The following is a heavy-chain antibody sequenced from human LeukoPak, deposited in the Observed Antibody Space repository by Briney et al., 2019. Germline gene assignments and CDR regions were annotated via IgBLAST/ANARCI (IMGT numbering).Heavy chain of an antibody. Sequence: GGSLRLSCAASGFTLDDYAVHWVRQAPGKGLEWVSLISGDGGSTYYADSVKGRFTISRDNSKNSLYLQMNSLRTEDTALYYCAKDDSYSSGWYASDVGGHSDYWGQGTLVTVSS. CDR1: GFTLDDYA. V-gene: IGHV3-43*02. CDR2: ISGDGGST. J-gene: IGHJ4*02. CDR3: AKDDSYSSGWYASDVGGHSDY. D-gene: IGHD6-19*01.